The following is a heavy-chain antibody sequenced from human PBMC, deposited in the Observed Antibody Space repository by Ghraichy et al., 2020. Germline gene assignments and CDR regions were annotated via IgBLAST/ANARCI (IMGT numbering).Heavy chain of an antibody. J-gene: IGHJ4*02. CDR3: ARYPRSGLDY. CDR2: INHSGST. D-gene: IGHD3/OR15-3a*01. V-gene: IGHV4-34*01. Sequence: SQTLPPCAVYGGSFSGYYWSWIRQPPGKGLEWIGEINHSGSTNYNPSLKSRVTISVDTSKNQFSLKLSSVTAADTAVYYCARYPRSGLDYWGQGTLVTVSS. CDR1: GGSFSGYY.